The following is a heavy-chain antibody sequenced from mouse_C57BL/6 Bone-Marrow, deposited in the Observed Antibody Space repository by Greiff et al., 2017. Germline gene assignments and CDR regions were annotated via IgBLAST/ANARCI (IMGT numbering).Heavy chain of an antibody. CDR3: ARGGKSFAY. V-gene: IGHV1-54*01. J-gene: IGHJ3*01. Sequence: QVQLQQSGAELVRPGTSVKVSCKASGYAFTNYLIEWVKQRPGQGLEWIGVINPGSGGTNYNEKFKGKATLTADKSSSTAYMQLSSLTSEDSAVYFCARGGKSFAYWGKGTLVTVSA. CDR2: INPGSGGT. CDR1: GYAFTNYL.